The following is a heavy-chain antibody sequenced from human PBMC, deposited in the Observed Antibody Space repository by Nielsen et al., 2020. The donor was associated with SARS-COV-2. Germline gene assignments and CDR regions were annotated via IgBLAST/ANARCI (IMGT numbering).Heavy chain of an antibody. CDR1: GFTFSSYA. Sequence: GESLKISCAASGFTFSSYAMSWVRQAPGKGLEWVSAISGSDGSTYYADSVKGRFTISRDNSKNTLYLQMNSLRAEDTAVYYCAKGDSIAVAGTIYWGQGTLVTVSS. J-gene: IGHJ4*02. D-gene: IGHD6-19*01. CDR3: AKGDSIAVAGTIY. V-gene: IGHV3-23*01. CDR2: ISGSDGST.